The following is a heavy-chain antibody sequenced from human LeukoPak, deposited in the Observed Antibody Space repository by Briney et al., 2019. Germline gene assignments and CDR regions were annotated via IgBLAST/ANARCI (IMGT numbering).Heavy chain of an antibody. V-gene: IGHV3-33*01. CDR1: GFTFSSYG. Sequence: PGGSLRLSCAASGFTFSSYGMHWVRQAPGKGLEWVAVIWYDGSNKYYADSVKGRFTISRDKAKNSLYLQMNSLRVEDTAFYYCATSYSNSPFRDWGQGTLVTVSS. CDR3: ATSYSNSPFRD. J-gene: IGHJ4*02. D-gene: IGHD6-13*01. CDR2: IWYDGSNK.